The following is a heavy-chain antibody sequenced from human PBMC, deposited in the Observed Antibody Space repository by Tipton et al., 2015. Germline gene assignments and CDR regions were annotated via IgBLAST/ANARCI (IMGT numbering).Heavy chain of an antibody. V-gene: IGHV3-7*01. Sequence: SLRLSCAASGFTFSSYWMGWVRQGPGKGLEWVAYIKPDGSEEKYVDAVRGRFTISRDNAQKSLYLQMNSLRAGDTAVYYCAREKSIAARPWYYYYGMDVWGQGTTVTVSS. CDR2: IKPDGSEE. CDR1: GFTFSSYW. D-gene: IGHD6-6*01. J-gene: IGHJ6*02. CDR3: AREKSIAARPWYYYYGMDV.